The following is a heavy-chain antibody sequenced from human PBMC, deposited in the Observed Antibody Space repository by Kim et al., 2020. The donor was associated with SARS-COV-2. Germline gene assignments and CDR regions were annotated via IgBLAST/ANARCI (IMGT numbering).Heavy chain of an antibody. CDR1: GYTFTSYA. J-gene: IGHJ4*02. V-gene: IGHV1-3*01. Sequence: ASVKVSCKASGYTFTSYAMHWVRQAPGQRLEWMGWINAGNGNTKYSQKFQGRVTITRDTSASTAYMELSSLRSEDTAVYYCARISSGSYPDDYFDYWGQGTLLTVSS. D-gene: IGHD1-26*01. CDR3: ARISSGSYPDDYFDY. CDR2: INAGNGNT.